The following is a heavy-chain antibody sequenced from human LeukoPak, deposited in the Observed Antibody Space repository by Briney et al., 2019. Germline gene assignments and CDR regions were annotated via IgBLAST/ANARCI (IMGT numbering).Heavy chain of an antibody. CDR3: ANTKYYYDSSGKNYYYSYMDV. CDR2: IYSGGST. CDR1: GFTVSSNY. D-gene: IGHD3-22*01. V-gene: IGHV3-66*01. Sequence: GGSLRLSCAASGFTVSSNYVSWVRQAPGKGLEWVSVIYSGGSTYYADSVKGRFTISRDNSKNTLYLQMNSLRVEDTAVYYCANTKYYYDSSGKNYYYSYMDVWGKGTTVTISS. J-gene: IGHJ6*03.